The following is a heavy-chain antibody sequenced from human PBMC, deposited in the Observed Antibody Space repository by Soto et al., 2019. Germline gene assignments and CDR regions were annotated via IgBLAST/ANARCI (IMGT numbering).Heavy chain of an antibody. CDR2: ISYDGSNK. CDR1: GFTFSSYG. V-gene: IGHV3-30*18. D-gene: IGHD6-19*01. J-gene: IGHJ6*02. CDR3: AKKIAVAGTGYGMDV. Sequence: GGSLRLSCAASGFTFSSYGMHWVRQAPGKGLEWVAVISYDGSNKYYADSVKGRFTISRDNSKNTLYLQMNSLRAEDTAVYYCAKKIAVAGTGYGMDVWGQGTTVTVSS.